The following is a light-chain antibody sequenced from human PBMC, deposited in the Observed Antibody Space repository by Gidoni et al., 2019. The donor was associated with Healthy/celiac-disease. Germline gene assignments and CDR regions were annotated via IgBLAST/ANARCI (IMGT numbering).Light chain of an antibody. Sequence: EIVMTQSPATLSVSPGERATLSCRASQSVSSNLAWYQQKLGQAHRLLIYGASTRATGIPARFSGSGSGTEFTLTISSLQSEDCAVYYCQQYNNWPPWTFGQGTKVEIK. CDR2: GAS. J-gene: IGKJ1*01. V-gene: IGKV3-15*01. CDR1: QSVSSN. CDR3: QQYNNWPPWT.